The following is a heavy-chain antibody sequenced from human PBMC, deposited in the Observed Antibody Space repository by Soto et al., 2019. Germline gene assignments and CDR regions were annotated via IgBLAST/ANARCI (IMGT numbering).Heavy chain of an antibody. J-gene: IGHJ4*02. CDR2: IHYSGTT. D-gene: IGHD6-13*01. CDR1: GGSFSGYY. CDR3: AAGEASSRNLAPYYLDF. Sequence: SETLSLTCAVYGGSFSGYYWTWIRQPPGKGLEWIGYIHYSGTTSFFPSYSPSLRSRVTISEDTSKNQFSLKLLSVTTADTAVYFCAAGEASSRNLAPYYLDFWGQGTLVTVSS. V-gene: IGHV4-59*01.